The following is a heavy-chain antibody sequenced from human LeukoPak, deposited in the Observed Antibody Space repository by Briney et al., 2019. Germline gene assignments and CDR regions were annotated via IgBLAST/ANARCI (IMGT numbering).Heavy chain of an antibody. CDR1: GGTFSSYA. Sequence: GSSVKVSCTASGGTFSSYAISWVRQAPGQGLEWMGRIIPILGIANYAQKFQGRVTITADKSTSTAYMELSSLRSEDTAVYYCARGISWDATVFDYWGQGTLVTVSS. V-gene: IGHV1-69*04. J-gene: IGHJ4*02. CDR3: ARGISWDATVFDY. D-gene: IGHD4-11*01. CDR2: IIPILGIA.